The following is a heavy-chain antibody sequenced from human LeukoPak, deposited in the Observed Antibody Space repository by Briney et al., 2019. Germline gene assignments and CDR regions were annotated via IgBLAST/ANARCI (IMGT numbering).Heavy chain of an antibody. CDR3: ARDLYLKTYYYDSSGYFTLDY. J-gene: IGHJ4*02. V-gene: IGHV3-21*01. Sequence: GGSLRLSCAASGFTFSSYSMNWVRQAPGKGLQWVSSISSSSSYIYYADSVKGRFTISRDNAKNSLYLQMNSLRAEDTAVYYCARDLYLKTYYYDSSGYFTLDYWGQGTLVTVSS. CDR1: GFTFSSYS. D-gene: IGHD3-22*01. CDR2: ISSSSSYI.